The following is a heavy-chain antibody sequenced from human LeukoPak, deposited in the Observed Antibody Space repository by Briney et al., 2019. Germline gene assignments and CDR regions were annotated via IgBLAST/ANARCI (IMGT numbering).Heavy chain of an antibody. D-gene: IGHD3-10*01. CDR2: ISGSGGST. J-gene: IGHJ5*02. CDR1: GYTFSSYA. V-gene: IGHV3-23*01. CDR3: ARDHYYGSGSYYRGSWFDP. Sequence: GGSLRLSCAASGYTFSSYAMSWVRQAPGKGLEWVSAISGSGGSTYYADSVKGRFTISRDNSKNTLYLQMNSLRAEDTAVYYCARDHYYGSGSYYRGSWFDPWGQGTLVTVSS.